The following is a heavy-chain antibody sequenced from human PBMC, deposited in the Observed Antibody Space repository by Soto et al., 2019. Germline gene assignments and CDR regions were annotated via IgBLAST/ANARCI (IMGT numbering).Heavy chain of an antibody. D-gene: IGHD3-10*01. CDR3: ARPAGGGADAFDI. V-gene: IGHV5-51*03. CDR2: IDPGDSDT. J-gene: IGHJ3*02. CDR1: GYSFTTYW. Sequence: EVQLVQSGAEVKKPGESLKISCKGSGYSFTTYWIAWVRQMPGKGLEWMGIIDPGDSDTRYSPSFQGQVTISAAKSISTAYLEWSSLKASDTAMYYCARPAGGGADAFDIWGQGTMVTVSS.